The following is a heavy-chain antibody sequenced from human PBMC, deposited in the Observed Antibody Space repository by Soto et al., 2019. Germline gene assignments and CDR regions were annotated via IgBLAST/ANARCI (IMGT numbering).Heavy chain of an antibody. CDR3: AADPYYYDSSGYPTPYY. J-gene: IGHJ4*02. D-gene: IGHD3-22*01. V-gene: IGHV1-8*01. CDR1: GYTFTSYD. Sequence: ASVKVSCKASGYTFTSYDINWVRQATGQGLEWMGWMNPNSGNTGYAQKFQGRVTMTRNTSISTAYMELSSLRSEDTAVYYCAADPYYYDSSGYPTPYYWGQGTLVTVSS. CDR2: MNPNSGNT.